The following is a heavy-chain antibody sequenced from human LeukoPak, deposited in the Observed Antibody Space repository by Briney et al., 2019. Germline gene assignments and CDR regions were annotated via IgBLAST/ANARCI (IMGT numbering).Heavy chain of an antibody. CDR3: ARDRDVDTVFCDY. CDR2: IIPILGIA. V-gene: IGHV1-69*04. Sequence: SVKVSCKASGGTFSSYAISWVRQAPGQGLEWMGRIIPILGIANYAQKFQGRVTIAADKSTSTAYMELSSLRSEDTAVYYCARDRDVDTVFCDYWGQGTLVTVSS. CDR1: GGTFSSYA. D-gene: IGHD5-18*01. J-gene: IGHJ4*02.